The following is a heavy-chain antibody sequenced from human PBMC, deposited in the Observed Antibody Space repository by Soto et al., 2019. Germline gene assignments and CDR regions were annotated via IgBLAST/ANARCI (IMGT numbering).Heavy chain of an antibody. CDR1: GDSVSSNSAA. CDR2: TYYRSKWYN. CDR3: ARDRPPPDIVVVVAATRHHYYYYGMDV. J-gene: IGHJ6*02. Sequence: SQTLSLTCAISGDSVSSNSAAWNWIRQSPSRGLEWLGRTYYRSKWYNDYAVSVKSRITINPDTSKNQFSLQLNSVTPEDTAVYYCARDRPPPDIVVVVAATRHHYYYYGMDVWGQGTTVTVSS. V-gene: IGHV6-1*01. D-gene: IGHD2-15*01.